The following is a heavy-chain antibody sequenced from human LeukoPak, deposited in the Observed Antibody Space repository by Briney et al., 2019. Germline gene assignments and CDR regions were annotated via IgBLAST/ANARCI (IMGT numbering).Heavy chain of an antibody. V-gene: IGHV1-46*01. J-gene: IGHJ4*02. CDR2: INPSGGST. D-gene: IGHD2-2*01. CDR1: GYTFTSYY. CDR3: ASTHILGYCSSTSCYDYFDY. Sequence: GASVKDSCKASGYTFTSYYMHWVRQAPGQGLEWMGIINPSGGSTSYAQKFQGRVTITADESTSTAYMELSSLRSEDTAVYYCASTHILGYCSSTSCYDYFDYWGQGTLVTVSS.